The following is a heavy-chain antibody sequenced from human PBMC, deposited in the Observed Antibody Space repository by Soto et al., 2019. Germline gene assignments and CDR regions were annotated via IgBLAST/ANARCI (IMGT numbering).Heavy chain of an antibody. D-gene: IGHD2-15*01. CDR2: IYSGGST. CDR1: GFTVSSNY. J-gene: IGHJ3*02. Sequence: GGSLRLSCTASGFTVSSNYMSWVRQAPGKGLEWVSVIYSGGSTYYADSVKGRFTISRGNSKNTLYLQMNSLRAEDTAVYYCASASSARRPFAFDIWGQGTMVTVSS. CDR3: ASASSARRPFAFDI. V-gene: IGHV3-66*01.